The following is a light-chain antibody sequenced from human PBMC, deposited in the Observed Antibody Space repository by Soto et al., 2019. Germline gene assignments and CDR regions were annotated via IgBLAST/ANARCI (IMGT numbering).Light chain of an antibody. V-gene: IGLV2-14*01. Sequence: QSVPTQPASVSGSPGQSITISCTGTSDDNINYNFVSWYQLHPGKAPTLMIYEVSNRPSGVSGRFSGSKSGNTASLTISGLRAEDEGDYYCSTSTNTNTLFVFGTGTKVTVL. CDR3: STSTNTNTLFV. J-gene: IGLJ1*01. CDR2: EVS. CDR1: SDDNINYNF.